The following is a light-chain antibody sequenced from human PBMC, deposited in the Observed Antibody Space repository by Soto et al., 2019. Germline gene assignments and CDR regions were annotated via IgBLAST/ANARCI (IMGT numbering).Light chain of an antibody. CDR3: QSYASSLSANFV. CDR2: GNN. Sequence: QSVLTQPPSVSGAPGQRVTISCTGSSSNIGAGYDVHWYQQLPGKAPKLLIYGNNNRPSGVPDRFSGSKSGTSASLAITGLRADDEADYSCQSYASSLSANFVFGTGTKVTVL. J-gene: IGLJ1*01. CDR1: SSNIGAGYD. V-gene: IGLV1-40*01.